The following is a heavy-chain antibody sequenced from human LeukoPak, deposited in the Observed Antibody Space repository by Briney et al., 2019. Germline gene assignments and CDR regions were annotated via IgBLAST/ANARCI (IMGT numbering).Heavy chain of an antibody. CDR2: IYYSGST. J-gene: IGHJ4*02. D-gene: IGHD3-22*01. CDR1: GGSISSGGYY. Sequence: SQTLSLTCTVSGGSISSGGYYWSWIRPPPGKALVWIGYIYYSGSTYYNPSLKSRVTISVDTSKNQFSLKLSSVTAADTAVYYCARDLRDDSSGYLDYWGQGTLVTVSS. V-gene: IGHV4-31*03. CDR3: ARDLRDDSSGYLDY.